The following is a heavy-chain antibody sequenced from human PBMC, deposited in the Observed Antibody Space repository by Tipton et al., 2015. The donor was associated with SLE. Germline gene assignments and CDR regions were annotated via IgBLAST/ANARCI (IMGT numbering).Heavy chain of an antibody. CDR2: ISDSSSEI. CDR1: GFTFDNYN. V-gene: IGHV3-21*03. J-gene: IGHJ4*02. CDR3: AREGTLVQGIINPFAY. Sequence: GSLRLSCAASGFTFDNYNMNWVRQAPGKGLEWVSFISDSSSEIYYADSVQGRFTISRDNAKNAVFLQLNSLRAEDTAVYYCAREGTLVQGIINPFAYWGQGTLVTVSS. D-gene: IGHD3-10*01.